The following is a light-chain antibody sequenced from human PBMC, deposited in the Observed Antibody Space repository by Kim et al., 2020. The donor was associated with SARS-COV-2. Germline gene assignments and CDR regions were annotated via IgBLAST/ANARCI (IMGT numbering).Light chain of an antibody. V-gene: IGLV1-40*01. Sequence: QSVLTQPPSVSGAPGQRVTISCAGSSPNIGAGYDVHWYQQLPGTAPKLLIYGNTNRPSGVPDRFSGSTSGTSASLAINGLQAEDEADYYCQCYDSSLSEVFGGGTKLTVL. J-gene: IGLJ3*02. CDR2: GNT. CDR1: SPNIGAGYD. CDR3: QCYDSSLSEV.